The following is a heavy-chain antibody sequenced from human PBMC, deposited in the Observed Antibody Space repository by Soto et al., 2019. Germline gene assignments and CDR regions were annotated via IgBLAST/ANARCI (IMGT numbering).Heavy chain of an antibody. J-gene: IGHJ3*02. CDR3: ARQGYCSGGSCPTDAFDI. D-gene: IGHD2-15*01. CDR1: GGSISSYY. CDR2: IYYSGST. V-gene: IGHV4-59*08. Sequence: SEILSLTCTVSGGSISSYYWSWIRQPPGKGLEWIGYIYYSGSTNYNPSLKSRVTISVDTSKNQFSLKLSSVTAADTAVYYCARQGYCSGGSCPTDAFDIWGQGTMVTVSS.